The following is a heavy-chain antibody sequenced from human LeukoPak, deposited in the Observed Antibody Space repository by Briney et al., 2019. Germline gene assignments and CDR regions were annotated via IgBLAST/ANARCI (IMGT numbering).Heavy chain of an antibody. D-gene: IGHD6-19*01. J-gene: IGHJ3*02. CDR1: GFTLSNYPA. CDR2: VSPDGNSK. CDR3: VRGTYSSGRCDVFDI. V-gene: IGHV3-30-3*01. Sequence: GRSLRLSCIASGFTLSNYPAMHWVRQAPGMGLEWVAAVSPDGNSKYYADSVKGRFTISRDISKNALYLEMNSLRPEDTALYYCVRGTYSSGRCDVFDIWGLGTMVTVSS.